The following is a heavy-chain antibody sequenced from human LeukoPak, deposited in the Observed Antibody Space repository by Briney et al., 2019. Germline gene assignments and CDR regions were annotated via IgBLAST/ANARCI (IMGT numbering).Heavy chain of an antibody. V-gene: IGHV1-2*02. CDR3: ARDPAFGSENWFDP. CDR1: GYTFTGYY. D-gene: IGHD3-16*01. Sequence: GASVKVSCKASGYTFTGYYMHWVRQAPGQGLEWMGWINPNSGGTNYAQKFQGRVTMTRDTSLSTAYMELSRLRSDDTAVYYCARDPAFGSENWFDPWGQGTLVTVSS. J-gene: IGHJ5*02. CDR2: INPNSGGT.